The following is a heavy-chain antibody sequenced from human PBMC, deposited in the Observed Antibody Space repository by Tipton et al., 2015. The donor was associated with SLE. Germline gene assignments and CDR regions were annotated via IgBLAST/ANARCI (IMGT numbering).Heavy chain of an antibody. J-gene: IGHJ4*02. D-gene: IGHD2-8*02. CDR3: GRAQGYCSGGVCSHIDS. CDR1: GFLVSNNY. V-gene: IGHV3-66*01. CDR2: IFSDGTT. Sequence: SLRLSCAASGFLVSNNYITWVRHAPGKGLEWISVIFSDGTTYYADSVKGRFIISRDNVKNMVYLQMNRLRVEDTALYYCGRAQGYCSGGVCSHIDSWGQGTLVTVSS.